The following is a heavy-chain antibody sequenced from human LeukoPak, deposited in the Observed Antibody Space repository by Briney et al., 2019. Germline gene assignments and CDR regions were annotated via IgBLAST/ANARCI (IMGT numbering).Heavy chain of an antibody. V-gene: IGHV3-11*01. CDR2: ISSSGSTI. Sequence: GGSLRLSCAASGFTFSDYYMSWIRQAPGEGLERVSYISSSGSTIYYADSVKGRFTISGDNAKNSLYLQMNSLRAEDTAVYYCARDRDDFWSGYFDYWGQGTLVTVSS. D-gene: IGHD3-3*01. CDR3: ARDRDDFWSGYFDY. J-gene: IGHJ4*02. CDR1: GFTFSDYY.